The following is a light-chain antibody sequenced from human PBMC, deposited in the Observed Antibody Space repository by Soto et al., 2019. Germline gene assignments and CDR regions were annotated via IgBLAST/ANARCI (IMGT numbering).Light chain of an antibody. CDR1: SSDVGSYNL. J-gene: IGLJ1*01. CDR2: EGS. CDR3: CSYAGSTTFYV. Sequence: QSALTQRASVSGSPGQSITISCTGTSSDVGSYNLVSWYQQHPGKAPKLMIFEGSKRPSGVSNRFSASKSGTTASLTISGLQAEDEADYYCCSYAGSTTFYVFGAGTKVTVL. V-gene: IGLV2-23*01.